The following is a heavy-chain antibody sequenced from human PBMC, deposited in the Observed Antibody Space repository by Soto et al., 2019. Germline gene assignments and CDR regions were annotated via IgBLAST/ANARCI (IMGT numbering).Heavy chain of an antibody. D-gene: IGHD3-9*01. V-gene: IGHV1-69*13. CDR2: IIPIFGTA. CDR1: GGTFSSYA. J-gene: IGHJ4*02. Sequence: SVKVSCKASGGTFSSYAISWVRQAPGQGLEWMGGIIPIFGTANYAQKFQGRVTITGDESTSTVYMELSSLRSEDTAVYYCARGWGLDILTGYPYPYFDYWGQGTLVTVSS. CDR3: ARGWGLDILTGYPYPYFDY.